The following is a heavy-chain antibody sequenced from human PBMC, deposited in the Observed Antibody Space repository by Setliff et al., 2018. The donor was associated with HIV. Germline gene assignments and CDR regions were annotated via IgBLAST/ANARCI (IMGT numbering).Heavy chain of an antibody. CDR2: INHSGST. J-gene: IGHJ4*02. D-gene: IGHD1-26*01. Sequence: PSETLSLTCDVSGGSISSNSWWTWVRQPPGKGLEWIGEINHSGSTNYNPSLQSRVTISIDTSENQFSLKVTSVTAADTAVYYCARGSIGLGSYRNAYYFDFWGQGVLVTVSS. CDR3: ARGSIGLGSYRNAYYFDF. CDR1: GGSISSNSW. V-gene: IGHV4-4*02.